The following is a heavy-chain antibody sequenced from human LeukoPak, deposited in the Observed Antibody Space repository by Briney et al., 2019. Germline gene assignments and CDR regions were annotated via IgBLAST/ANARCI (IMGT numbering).Heavy chain of an antibody. CDR3: AKENPVGGTNYFDY. CDR1: GFTFSSYP. V-gene: IGHV3-23*01. Sequence: PGGSLRLSCAASGFTFSSYPMSWVRQAPGKGLEWVSAITSSGDSIYYADSVQGRFTISRDNSKNTLSLQMNTLRAEDTAVYYCAKENPVGGTNYFDYWGQGTLVTVSS. J-gene: IGHJ4*02. D-gene: IGHD1-26*01. CDR2: ITSSGDSI.